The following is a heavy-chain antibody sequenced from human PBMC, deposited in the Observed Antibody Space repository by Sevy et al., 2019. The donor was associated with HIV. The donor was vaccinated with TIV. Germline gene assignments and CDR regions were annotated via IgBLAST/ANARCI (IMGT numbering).Heavy chain of an antibody. Sequence: SETLSLTCTVSGGSVSSDTYYWSWIRQPPGKGLECSGYIYYSGTTNYNPSLKSRVTMSVDTSKNQFSLKLTSVTAADTALYYCARVGGLTDYGMDVWGQGTTVTVSS. J-gene: IGHJ6*02. CDR3: ARVGGLTDYGMDV. V-gene: IGHV4-61*01. CDR2: IYYSGTT. D-gene: IGHD1-26*01. CDR1: GGSVSSDTYY.